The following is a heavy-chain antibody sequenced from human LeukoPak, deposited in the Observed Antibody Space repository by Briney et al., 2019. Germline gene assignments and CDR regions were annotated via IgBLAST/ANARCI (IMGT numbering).Heavy chain of an antibody. Sequence: PSETLSLTCAVYGGSFSGYYWSWIRQPPGKGLEWIGEINHSGSTNYNPSLKSRVTISVDTSKNQFSLKLSSVTAADTAMYYCARGFDLWGRGTLVTVSS. CDR3: ARGFDL. V-gene: IGHV4-34*01. CDR2: INHSGST. CDR1: GGSFSGYY. J-gene: IGHJ2*01.